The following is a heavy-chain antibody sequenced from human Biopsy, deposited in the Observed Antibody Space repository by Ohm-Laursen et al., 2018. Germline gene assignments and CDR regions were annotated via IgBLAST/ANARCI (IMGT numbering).Heavy chain of an antibody. J-gene: IGHJ4*02. D-gene: IGHD3-22*01. CDR1: GFIFSSYA. Sequence: SLRLSCAAPGFIFSSYAMHWVRQAPGKGLQWVAFISYDGSKKDYGDSVKGRFTISRDNSKNTLYLQMNNLRAEDTAVYYCAKIAFDSSGANTMRDYWCQGTLVTVFS. CDR2: ISYDGSKK. CDR3: AKIAFDSSGANTMRDY. V-gene: IGHV3-30*18.